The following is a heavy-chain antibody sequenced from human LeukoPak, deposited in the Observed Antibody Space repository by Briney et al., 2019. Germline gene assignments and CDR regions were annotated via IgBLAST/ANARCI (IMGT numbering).Heavy chain of an antibody. CDR2: IYYSGST. CDR1: GGSISSYY. CDR3: ARAGRGYSYAWDAFDI. Sequence: SETLSLTCTVSGGSISSYYWSWIRQPPGKGLEWIGYIYYSGSTNYNPSLKSRVTISVDTCKNQFSLKLSSVTAADTAVYYCARAGRGYSYAWDAFDIWGQGTMVTVSS. D-gene: IGHD5-18*01. J-gene: IGHJ3*02. V-gene: IGHV4-59*12.